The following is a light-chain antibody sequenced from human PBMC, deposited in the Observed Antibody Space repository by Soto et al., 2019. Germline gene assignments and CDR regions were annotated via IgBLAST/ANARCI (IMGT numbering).Light chain of an antibody. V-gene: IGKV3-20*01. J-gene: IGKJ1*01. CDR2: GAT. CDR1: QSVSSSY. CDR3: QQYGSSHQT. Sequence: EIVLTQSPGTLSLSPGERATLSCRASQSVSSSYLAWYQQKPVQAPRVLIYGATSRATGIPDRFSGSGSGTDFTLTISRLEPEDFAVYYCQQYGSSHQTFGQGTKVEIK.